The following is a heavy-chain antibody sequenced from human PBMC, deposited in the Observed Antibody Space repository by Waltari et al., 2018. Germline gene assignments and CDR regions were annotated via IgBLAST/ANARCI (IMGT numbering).Heavy chain of an antibody. V-gene: IGHV3-21*06. CDR3: AKEGLGGDRQFDY. J-gene: IGHJ4*02. CDR1: GFMFSSYA. CDR2: VSGPSTYT. D-gene: IGHD2-21*02. Sequence: EVQLAESGGGLVQPGGSLRLSCVASGFMFSSYAMNGVRQAPGKGLEWVASVSGPSTYTFYSDSVKGRFTIARDNAKNSVFLQMNGLRDDDTANYYCAKEGLGGDRQFDYWGQGTLVRVSS.